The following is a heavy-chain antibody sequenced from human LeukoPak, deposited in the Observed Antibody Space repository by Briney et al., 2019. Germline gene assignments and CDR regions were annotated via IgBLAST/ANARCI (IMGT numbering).Heavy chain of an antibody. Sequence: GGSLRLSCAASGFTFSSYGIHWVRQAPGKGLEWVAFIRYDGSNKYYADSVKGRFTISRDNAKNSLYLQMNSLRAEDTAVYYCARDGGIGGYSYGCNYWGQGTLVTVSS. CDR3: ARDGGIGGYSYGCNY. CDR1: GFTFSSYG. CDR2: IRYDGSNK. V-gene: IGHV3-30*02. J-gene: IGHJ4*02. D-gene: IGHD5-18*01.